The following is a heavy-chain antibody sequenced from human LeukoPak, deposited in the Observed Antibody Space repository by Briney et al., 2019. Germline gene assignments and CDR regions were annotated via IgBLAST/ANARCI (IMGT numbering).Heavy chain of an antibody. J-gene: IGHJ4*02. D-gene: IGHD3-9*01. Sequence: GGSLRLSCAPSRFTFSSYSMNWVRQAPGTGLEWVSSISSSSSYIYYADSVKGRFTISRDNAKNSLYLQMHSLRAEDMAVYYCAREDNYDILTGYSKSIDYWGQGTMVTVS. CDR2: ISSSSSYI. CDR1: RFTFSSYS. V-gene: IGHV3-21*01. CDR3: AREDNYDILTGYSKSIDY.